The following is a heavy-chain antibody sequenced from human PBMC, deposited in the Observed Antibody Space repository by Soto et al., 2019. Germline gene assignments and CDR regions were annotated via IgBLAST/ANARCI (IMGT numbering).Heavy chain of an antibody. V-gene: IGHV4-4*02. Sequence: PSETLSLTCAVSGGSISSSNWWSWVRQPPGKGLEWIGEIYHSGSTNYNPSLKSRVTISVDKSKNHFSLKLSSVTAADTAVYYCARMGTNYYDSSCYYSTWGQGTLVTVSS. D-gene: IGHD3-22*01. CDR3: ARMGTNYYDSSCYYST. CDR2: IYHSGST. CDR1: GGSISSSNW. J-gene: IGHJ5*02.